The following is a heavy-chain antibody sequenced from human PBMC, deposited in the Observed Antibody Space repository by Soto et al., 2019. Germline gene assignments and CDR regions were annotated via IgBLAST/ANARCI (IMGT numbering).Heavy chain of an antibody. CDR1: GFTFSSYA. CDR3: AKQDGRGTKPCTPGSRDFDE. CDR2: ISGSGGST. V-gene: IGHV3-23*01. Sequence: SLRLSCAASGFTFSSYAMSWVRQAPGKGLEWVSAISGSGGSTYYADSVKGRFTISRDNSKNTLYLQMNSLRAEDTAVYYCAKQDGRGTKPCTPGSRDFDERGQGTLVTVAS. J-gene: IGHJ4*02. D-gene: IGHD3-10*01.